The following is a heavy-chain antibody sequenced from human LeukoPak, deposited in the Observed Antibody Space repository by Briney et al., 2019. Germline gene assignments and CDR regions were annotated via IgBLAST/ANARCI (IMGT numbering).Heavy chain of an antibody. Sequence: GGSLRLSCAASGFTFSSYAVTWVRQAPGKGLEWVSGITGSGDTTFYADSVKGRFTISRDNSKNTLYLQVHSLRAEDTAVYYCVKDYSTIAAAANPLFDYWGQGALVTVSS. D-gene: IGHD6-13*01. V-gene: IGHV3-23*01. CDR1: GFTFSSYA. CDR2: ITGSGDTT. CDR3: VKDYSTIAAAANPLFDY. J-gene: IGHJ4*02.